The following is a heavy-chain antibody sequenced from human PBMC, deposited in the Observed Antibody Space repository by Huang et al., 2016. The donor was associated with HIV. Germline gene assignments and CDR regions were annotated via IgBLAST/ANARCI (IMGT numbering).Heavy chain of an antibody. CDR3: ARGIDY. J-gene: IGHJ4*02. CDR1: DGSLSGYY. CDR2: KNQSGST. Sequence: QVQVQQWGAGLLKPSETLSLNCAVSDGSLSGYYLTWIRQSPGKGLEWIGEKNQSGSTNYNPSLKSRVTMSVDTSKNHFSLQVKSLTAADTAVYYCARGIDYWGQGTLVIISS. V-gene: IGHV4-34*01.